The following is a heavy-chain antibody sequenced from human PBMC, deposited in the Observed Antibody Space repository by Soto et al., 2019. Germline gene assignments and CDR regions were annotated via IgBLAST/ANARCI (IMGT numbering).Heavy chain of an antibody. CDR3: TRDESASSSSWHAY. V-gene: IGHV3-21*03. CDR2: ISSSGSHI. D-gene: IGHD6-19*01. J-gene: IGHJ4*02. Sequence: EVQLVESGGGLVKPGGSLRLSCAASGFNIKTYSMNWIRQAPGKGLEWVSAISSSGSHIYYADAVKGRFTISRDNANKAVFLQMNSLRAEDTGVYYCTRDESASSSSWHAYWGQGTLVTVSS. CDR1: GFNIKTYS.